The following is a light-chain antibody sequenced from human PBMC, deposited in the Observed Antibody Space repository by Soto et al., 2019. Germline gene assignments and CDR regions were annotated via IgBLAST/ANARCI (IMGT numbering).Light chain of an antibody. J-gene: IGLJ2*01. CDR1: SGHSNYA. CDR3: QNWGTGIVI. Sequence: QPVLTQSPSASASLGASVKLTCTLSSGHSNYAIAWHQQQPEKGPRYLMKLNRDGSHSKGDGIPNRFSGSSSGAERDLTISRLQSEDDADYYCQNWGTGIVIFGGGTKLTVL. CDR2: LNRDGSH. V-gene: IGLV4-69*01.